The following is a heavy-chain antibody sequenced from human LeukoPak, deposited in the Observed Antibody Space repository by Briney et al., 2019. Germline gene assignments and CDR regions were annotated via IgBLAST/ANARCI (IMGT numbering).Heavy chain of an antibody. CDR2: MYYTGST. J-gene: IGHJ4*02. D-gene: IGHD1-26*01. CDR3: ARHSGSYYFDY. Sequence: SETLSLTCTVSGDSMSYCYWSWIRQTPGKGLEWLGYMYYTGSTNYNPSLKSRVTISVDTSKNQFSLKLSSVTAADTAVYYCARHSGSYYFDYWGQGTLVTVSS. V-gene: IGHV4-59*01. CDR1: GDSMSYCY.